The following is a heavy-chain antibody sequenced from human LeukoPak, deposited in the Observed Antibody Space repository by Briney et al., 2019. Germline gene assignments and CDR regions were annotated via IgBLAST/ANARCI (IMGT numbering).Heavy chain of an antibody. D-gene: IGHD6-13*01. CDR2: IDGSGNEI. J-gene: IGHJ5*02. V-gene: IGHV3-23*01. Sequence: QPGGSLRLSCSASEITIANSAMTWVRQAPGKGLEWVSSIDGSGNEIHYADSVKGRFSISRDNSRSTLYLQMNSLRTEDTALYYCAKGGPFSSSSQSYFDPWGQGTLVTVSS. CDR1: EITIANSA. CDR3: AKGGPFSSSSQSYFDP.